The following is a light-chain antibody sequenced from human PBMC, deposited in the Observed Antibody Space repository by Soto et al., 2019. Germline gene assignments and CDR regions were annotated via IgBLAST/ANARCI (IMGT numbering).Light chain of an antibody. Sequence: ETVMTQSPATLSVSPGESATLSCRASQSVSTNLAWYQQKPGQAPRLLIYGTSTRATGIPARFSGRGSGTEFTLTISSLQSEDFSVYYCQQYNNWPLTFGGGTRVEIK. CDR3: QQYNNWPLT. CDR1: QSVSTN. J-gene: IGKJ4*01. CDR2: GTS. V-gene: IGKV3-15*01.